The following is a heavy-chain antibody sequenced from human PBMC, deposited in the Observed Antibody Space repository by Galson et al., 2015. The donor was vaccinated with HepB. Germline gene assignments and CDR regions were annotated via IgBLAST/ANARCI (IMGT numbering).Heavy chain of an antibody. Sequence: SVKVSCKASGGTFSSYAISWVRQAPGQGLEWMGGIIPIFGTANYAQKFQGRVTITADESTSTAYMELSSLRSEDTAVYYCARERESSIAARPCWGQGTLVTVSS. J-gene: IGHJ4*02. V-gene: IGHV1-69*13. CDR2: IIPIFGTA. CDR1: GGTFSSYA. D-gene: IGHD6-6*01. CDR3: ARERESSIAARPC.